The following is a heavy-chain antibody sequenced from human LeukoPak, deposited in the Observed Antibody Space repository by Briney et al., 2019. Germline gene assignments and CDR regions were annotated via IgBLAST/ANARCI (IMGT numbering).Heavy chain of an antibody. CDR1: GGSISSSSYY. D-gene: IGHD3-3*01. J-gene: IGHJ3*02. CDR3: ARGARSGYYTREEDAFDI. CDR2: INHSGST. V-gene: IGHV4-39*07. Sequence: SETLSLTCTVSGGSISSSSYYWGWIRQPPGKGLEWIGEINHSGSTNYNPSLKSRVTISVDTSKNQFSLKLSSVTAADTAVYYCARGARSGYYTREEDAFDIWGQGTMVTVSS.